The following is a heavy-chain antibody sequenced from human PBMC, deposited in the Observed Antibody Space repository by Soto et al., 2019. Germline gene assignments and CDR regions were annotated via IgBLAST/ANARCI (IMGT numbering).Heavy chain of an antibody. V-gene: IGHV3-48*02. CDR2: MSSSGRTI. J-gene: IGHJ4*02. Sequence: EVQLVESGGGLVQPEGSLRLSCAASGFTLSSYSMNWVRQAPGKGLEWVSYMSSSGRTIYYVDSVKGRFTVSRDNAKNSLYLPMNSLRDEDTAVYYCARETYGWNSGWGQGTLVTVSS. D-gene: IGHD1-1*01. CDR1: GFTLSSYS. CDR3: ARETYGWNSG.